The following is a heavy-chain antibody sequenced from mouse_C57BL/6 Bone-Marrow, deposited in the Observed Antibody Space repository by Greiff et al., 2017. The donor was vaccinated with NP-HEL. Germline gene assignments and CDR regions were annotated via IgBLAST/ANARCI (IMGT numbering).Heavy chain of an antibody. D-gene: IGHD1-1*01. J-gene: IGHJ2*01. CDR1: GYSITSGYY. CDR2: ITYDGST. V-gene: IGHV3-6*01. CDR3: AVLEAVVAGYYFDY. Sequence: EVKLQESGPGLVKPSQSLSLSCSVTGYSITSGYYWNWIRQPPGNNLEWMGYITYDGSTNYNPTLKNRITITLDTSKNQLFLKLNSVTTEDTATYYGAVLEAVVAGYYFDYWGQGTTVTVSS.